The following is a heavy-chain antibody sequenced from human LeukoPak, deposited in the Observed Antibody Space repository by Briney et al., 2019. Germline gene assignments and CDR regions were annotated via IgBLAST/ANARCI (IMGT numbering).Heavy chain of an antibody. CDR1: RGSINSFY. CDR3: ARQGDVGSYPFDL. D-gene: IGHD1-26*01. V-gene: IGHV4-39*07. Sequence: SETLSLTCTVSRGSINSFYWGWIRQPPGKGLEWIGSLSYTGTTYFNPSLESRLTLSVDTSSIHFSLKLNSVTAADTAVYYCARQGDVGSYPFDLWGQGTLVIVSS. CDR2: LSYTGTT. J-gene: IGHJ4*02.